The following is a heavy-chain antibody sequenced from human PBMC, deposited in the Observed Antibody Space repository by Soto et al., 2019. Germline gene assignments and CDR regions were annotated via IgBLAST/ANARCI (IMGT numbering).Heavy chain of an antibody. V-gene: IGHV1-8*01. CDR1: GYTFTSYD. Sequence: QVQLVQSGAEVKKPGASVKVSCKASGYTFTSYDINWVRQATGQGLEWMGWMNPNSGNTGYAQKVKGRVTMTSNSSISNAYTERSRLRSEDTAVYYCARGLSKTIRGYDILTGYYEEGSWNWFDPWGQGTLVTVSS. J-gene: IGHJ5*02. D-gene: IGHD3-9*01. CDR2: MNPNSGNT. CDR3: ARGLSKTIRGYDILTGYYEEGSWNWFDP.